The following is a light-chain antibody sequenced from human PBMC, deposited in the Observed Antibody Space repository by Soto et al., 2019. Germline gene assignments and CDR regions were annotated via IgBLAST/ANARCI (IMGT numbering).Light chain of an antibody. CDR2: AAS. V-gene: IGKV3-20*01. Sequence: EIVLTQSPGTLSLSPGERATLSCRASQSVSSSYLAWYQQKPGQAPRLLIYAASSRATGIPDRFSGSGSGTDFTITISRLEPEDFAVYYCQRYGSSPSSFGGGTKVEI. CDR1: QSVSSSY. J-gene: IGKJ4*01. CDR3: QRYGSSPSS.